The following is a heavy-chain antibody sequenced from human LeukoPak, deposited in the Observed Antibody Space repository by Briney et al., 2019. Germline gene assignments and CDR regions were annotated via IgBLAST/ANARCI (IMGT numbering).Heavy chain of an antibody. CDR2: IKEDGSAT. CDR1: GFTFSTYW. J-gene: IGHJ4*02. D-gene: IGHD2-21*02. Sequence: HPGGSLRLSCAASGFTFSTYWMTWVRQAPGKGPEWVANIKEDGSATYYVDSVKGRFTISRDNAKNSLYLQMNSLRAEDTALYYCARAEGGPATAIYWGQGTLVTVSS. V-gene: IGHV3-7*05. CDR3: ARAEGGPATAIY.